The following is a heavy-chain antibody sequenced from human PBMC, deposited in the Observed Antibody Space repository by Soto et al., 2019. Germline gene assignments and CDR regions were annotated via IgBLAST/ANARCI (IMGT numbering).Heavy chain of an antibody. Sequence: SETLSLTCTVSSGSISVTNVFWGWVRQPPGKGLEWIGNIDYSGTAYFSPSLATRFTFHVDTSKNQFSLTLYSVTAADTAVYYCARITGRHLDYWGQGILVTVSS. D-gene: IGHD1-20*01. J-gene: IGHJ4*02. CDR3: ARITGRHLDY. V-gene: IGHV4-39*01. CDR2: IDYSGTA. CDR1: SGSISVTNVF.